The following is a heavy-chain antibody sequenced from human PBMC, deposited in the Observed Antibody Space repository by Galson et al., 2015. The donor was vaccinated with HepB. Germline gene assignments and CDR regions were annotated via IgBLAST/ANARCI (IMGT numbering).Heavy chain of an antibody. CDR3: AREDSPPPLAASGLDY. D-gene: IGHD2-15*01. CDR2: TIPIPGLP. CDR1: GGSFGNNV. Sequence: SVKVSYKASGGSFGNNVLRWVRQGPGPRLEWMGRTIPIPGLPNCADKLKHRVTITADVSTGVAYMEVSSLRSEDTAVYFCAREDSPPPLAASGLDYWGQGTLVIVSS. J-gene: IGHJ4*02. V-gene: IGHV1-69*10.